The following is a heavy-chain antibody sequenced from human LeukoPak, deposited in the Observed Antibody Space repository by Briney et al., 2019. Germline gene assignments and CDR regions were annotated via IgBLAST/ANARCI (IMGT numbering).Heavy chain of an antibody. Sequence: ASVKVSCKASGYTFTGYYMHWVRQAPGQGLEWMGWINPNSGGTNYAQKFQGRVTMTRDTSISTAYMELSRLRSDDTAVYYCAREYSSGWGAFDIWGQGTMVTVSS. CDR1: GYTFTGYY. J-gene: IGHJ3*02. V-gene: IGHV1-2*02. CDR3: AREYSSGWGAFDI. CDR2: INPNSGGT. D-gene: IGHD6-19*01.